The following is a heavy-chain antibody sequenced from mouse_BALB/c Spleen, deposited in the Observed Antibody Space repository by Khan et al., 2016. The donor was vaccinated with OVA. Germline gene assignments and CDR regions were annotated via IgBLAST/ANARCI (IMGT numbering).Heavy chain of an antibody. D-gene: IGHD1-1*01. CDR2: IAPGSGST. V-gene: IGHV1S41*01. CDR1: GYTFTSYW. CDR3: ARSNYYGRSLYALDY. Sequence: DMVKPGASVKLSCKASGYTFTSYWINWIKQRSGQGLEWIGRIAPGSGSTNYNEMFKGKATLTVDTSSSTAYSQLSSLSSEDSAVYFCARSNYYGRSLYALDYWGQGTSVTVSS. J-gene: IGHJ4*01.